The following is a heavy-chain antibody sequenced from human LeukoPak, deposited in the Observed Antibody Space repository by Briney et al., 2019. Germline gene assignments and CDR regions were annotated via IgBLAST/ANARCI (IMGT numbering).Heavy chain of an antibody. V-gene: IGHV1-2*02. CDR2: INPNSGGT. Sequence: ASVKVSCKASGGTFSSYAISWVRQAPGQGLEWMGWINPNSGGTNYAQKFQGRVTMTRDTSISTAYMELSRLRSDDTAVYYCARVNCSGGSCYFDYWGQGTLVTVSS. CDR1: GGTFSSYA. CDR3: ARVNCSGGSCYFDY. D-gene: IGHD2-15*01. J-gene: IGHJ4*02.